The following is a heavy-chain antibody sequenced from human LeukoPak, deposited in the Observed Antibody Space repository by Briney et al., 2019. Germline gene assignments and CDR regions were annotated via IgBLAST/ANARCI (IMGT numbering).Heavy chain of an antibody. J-gene: IGHJ5*02. CDR3: ARDLAGGRFDR. CDR2: ITSSSGNI. V-gene: IGHV3-21*01. Sequence: GGSLTLSCTASGLLFRTYTMNWVRQAPGKGLEWVSYITSSSGNIYYADSMKGRFTTSRDNTRNSLYLQMHDRSAEDTAVYYCARDLAGGRFDRWGQGTLVTVSS. D-gene: IGHD3-16*01. CDR1: GLLFRTYT.